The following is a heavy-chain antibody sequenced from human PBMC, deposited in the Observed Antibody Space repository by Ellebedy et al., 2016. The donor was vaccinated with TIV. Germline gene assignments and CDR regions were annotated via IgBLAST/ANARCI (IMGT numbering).Heavy chain of an antibody. Sequence: SETLSLTXTVSGGSISSGGYYWSWIRQHPGKGLEWIGSIYYSGSTYYNPSLKSRVTISVDTSKNQFSLKLSSVTAADTAVYYCARPSGSYEYYFDYWGQGTLVTVSS. CDR2: IYYSGST. CDR1: GGSISSGGYY. CDR3: ARPSGSYEYYFDY. J-gene: IGHJ4*02. V-gene: IGHV4-39*01. D-gene: IGHD1-26*01.